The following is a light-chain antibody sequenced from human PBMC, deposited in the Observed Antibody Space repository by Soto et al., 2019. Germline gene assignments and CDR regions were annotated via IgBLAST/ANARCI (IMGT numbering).Light chain of an antibody. Sequence: EIVMTQSPATLSVSPGESATLSCRASQSVSSNLAWYQQKPGQAPRLLIYGASTRATGIPARFSGSGSGTELTLTISSLQSEDFAVYYCQQYNNWPPFAFGPGTKVDI. CDR2: GAS. V-gene: IGKV3-15*01. CDR3: QQYNNWPPFA. CDR1: QSVSSN. J-gene: IGKJ3*01.